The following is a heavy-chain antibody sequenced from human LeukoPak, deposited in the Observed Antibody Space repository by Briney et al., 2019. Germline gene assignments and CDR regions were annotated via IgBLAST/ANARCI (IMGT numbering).Heavy chain of an antibody. CDR1: GFTFSIYG. D-gene: IGHD1-1*01. J-gene: IGHJ4*02. Sequence: TGGSLRLSCAASGFTFSIYGMHWVRQAPGKGLEWVAVIWYDENNKYYADSVKGRFTISRDNSKNTLYLQMNSLRAEDTAVYYCARDSRLRSANIDYWGQGTLVTVSS. CDR2: IWYDENNK. CDR3: ARDSRLRSANIDY. V-gene: IGHV3-33*08.